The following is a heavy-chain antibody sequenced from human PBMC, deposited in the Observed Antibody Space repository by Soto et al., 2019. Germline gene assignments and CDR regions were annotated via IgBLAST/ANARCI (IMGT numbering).Heavy chain of an antibody. Sequence: PGGSLRLSCAASGFTFSSYWMRWVRQAPGKGLEWVANIKQDGSEKYYVDSVKGRFTISRDNAKNSLYLQMNSLRAEDTAVYYCARFLPRAYFDYWGQGTLVTVSS. CDR2: IKQDGSEK. J-gene: IGHJ4*02. V-gene: IGHV3-7*01. CDR3: ARFLPRAYFDY. CDR1: GFTFSSYW.